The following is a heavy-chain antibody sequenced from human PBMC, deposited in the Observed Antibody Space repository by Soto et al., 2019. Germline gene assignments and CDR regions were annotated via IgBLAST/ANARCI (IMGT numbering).Heavy chain of an antibody. D-gene: IGHD2-21*02. J-gene: IGHJ6*02. CDR3: ARDLWGYCGTDCYPLDV. CDR2: LYNTGST. CDR1: GGPISRYY. V-gene: IGHV4-59*01. Sequence: SETLSLTCTVSGGPISRYYWSWIRQPPGKGLERIGYLYNTGSTIYNPSLKSRVTISVDTSRNQFSLKLNSLTAADTAVYYCARDLWGYCGTDCYPLDVWGQGTTVTVS.